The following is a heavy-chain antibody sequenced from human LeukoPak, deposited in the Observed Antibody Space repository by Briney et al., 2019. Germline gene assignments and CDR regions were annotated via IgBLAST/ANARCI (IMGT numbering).Heavy chain of an antibody. CDR3: AKDPANYYDNSGYYYFEY. CDR1: GFTFSSYA. J-gene: IGHJ4*02. Sequence: GGSLRLSCATSGFTFSSYAMHWVRQAPGKGLEWVAVISYDETNKYYADSVKGRFTISRDNSKNTLYLQMNSLRAEDTAVYYCAKDPANYYDNSGYYYFEYWGQGTLVTVSS. V-gene: IGHV3-30-3*01. D-gene: IGHD3-22*01. CDR2: ISYDETNK.